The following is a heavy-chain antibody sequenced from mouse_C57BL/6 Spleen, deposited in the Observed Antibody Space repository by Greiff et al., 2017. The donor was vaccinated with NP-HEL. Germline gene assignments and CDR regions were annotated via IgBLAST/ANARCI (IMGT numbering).Heavy chain of an antibody. CDR2: IYPGDGDT. CDR1: GYAFSSSW. CDR3: AREYYGSSLYFGR. Sequence: QVQLQQSGPELVKPGASVKISCKASGYAFSSSWMNWVKQRPGKGLEWIGRIYPGDGDTNYNGKFKGKATLTEDKSSSTAYMQLSSLTSEDSAVYFCAREYYGSSLYFGRWGPDTTLTVST. J-gene: IGHJ2*01. V-gene: IGHV1-82*01. D-gene: IGHD1-1*01.